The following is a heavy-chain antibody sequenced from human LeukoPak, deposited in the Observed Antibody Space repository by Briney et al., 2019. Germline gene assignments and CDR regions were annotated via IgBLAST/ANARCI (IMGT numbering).Heavy chain of an antibody. J-gene: IGHJ4*02. CDR1: GFTVSSNY. CDR3: AREFGGSASGAGY. D-gene: IGHD3-10*01. V-gene: IGHV3-53*01. Sequence: GGSLRLSCAASGFTVSSNYMSWVRQAPGKGLERVSVIYSGGSTYYADSVKGRFTVSRDNAKNSLYLQMNSLRAEDTAVYYCAREFGGSASGAGYWGQGTLVTVSS. CDR2: IYSGGST.